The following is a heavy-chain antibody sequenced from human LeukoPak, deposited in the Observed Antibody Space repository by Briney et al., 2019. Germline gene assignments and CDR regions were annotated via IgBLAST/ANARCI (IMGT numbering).Heavy chain of an antibody. CDR3: ARSVSSRFTSPRRPYYFDS. V-gene: IGHV3-23*01. CDR1: GFTFSSHG. Sequence: GGTLRLSCAGSGFTFSSHGMNWVRQAPGKGLEWVSGISGSGASTYQAVSVKGRFTISRDNSKNTLHLQMNSLRIEDTAVYYCARSVSSRFTSPRRPYYFDSWGQGTLVTVSS. J-gene: IGHJ4*02. D-gene: IGHD2-2*01. CDR2: ISGSGAST.